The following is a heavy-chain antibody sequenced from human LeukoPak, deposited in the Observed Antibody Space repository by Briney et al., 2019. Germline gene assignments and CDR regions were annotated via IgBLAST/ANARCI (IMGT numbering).Heavy chain of an antibody. D-gene: IGHD1-26*01. CDR2: ISGSGGST. J-gene: IGHJ3*01. CDR3: ARDDRSTRSSFGLDVYDV. Sequence: PGGSLRLSCAASGFTFSSYAMIWVRPAPGKGLEWVSGISGSGGSTYYADSVKGRFTISRDNARGSLYLQMNSLRAEDTAVYYCARDDRSTRSSFGLDVYDVWGQGTMATVSS. V-gene: IGHV3-23*01. CDR1: GFTFSSYA.